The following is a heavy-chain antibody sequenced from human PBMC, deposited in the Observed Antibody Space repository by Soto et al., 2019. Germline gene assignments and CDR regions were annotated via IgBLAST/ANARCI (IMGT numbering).Heavy chain of an antibody. V-gene: IGHV3-23*01. CDR3: AKAKNDYNWDNRPPFNY. Sequence: SLRLSCEASGFTLRNYAMTWVRQAPGKGLEWVSLISANDVGTYYAESVKTRFTISTDQYRNTVYLQMDSLRADDTAIYYCAKAKNDYNWDNRPPFNYWGQGTLVTVSS. D-gene: IGHD1-20*01. CDR1: GFTLRNYA. J-gene: IGHJ4*02. CDR2: ISANDVGT.